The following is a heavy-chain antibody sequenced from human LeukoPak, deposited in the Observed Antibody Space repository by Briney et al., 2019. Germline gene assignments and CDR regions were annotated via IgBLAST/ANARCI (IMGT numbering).Heavy chain of an antibody. V-gene: IGHV5-51*01. CDR2: IYPGDSDT. Sequence: GESLKISCRGSGYSFTTYWIGWVRQMPGKGLEWMGIIYPGDSDTRYSPSFQGQVTMSADKSINTAYLQWSSLKASDTAMYYCARGTNSRCFDYWGQGTLVTVSS. CDR3: ARGTNSRCFDY. D-gene: IGHD4-23*01. J-gene: IGHJ4*02. CDR1: GYSFTTYW.